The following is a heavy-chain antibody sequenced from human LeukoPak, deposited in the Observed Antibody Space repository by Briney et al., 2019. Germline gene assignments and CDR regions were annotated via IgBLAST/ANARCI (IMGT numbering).Heavy chain of an antibody. V-gene: IGHV3-48*02. D-gene: IGHD6-13*01. J-gene: IGHJ4*02. Sequence: PGGSLRLSCAASGFTFSSYSMNWVREAPGKGLVWVSYISSSGDTIYYAGSVKGRFTISRDNEKNSLYLQMNSLRDEDTAVYYCARDSRWSFDYWGQGTLVTVSS. CDR2: ISSSGDTI. CDR3: ARDSRWSFDY. CDR1: GFTFSSYS.